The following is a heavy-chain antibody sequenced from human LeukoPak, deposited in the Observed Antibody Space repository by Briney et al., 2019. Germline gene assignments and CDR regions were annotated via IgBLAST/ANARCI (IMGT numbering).Heavy chain of an antibody. CDR2: ISGSGGST. J-gene: IGHJ4*02. CDR1: GFTFSSYA. D-gene: IGHD3-3*01. CDR3: AKRLGKGRDYYGPAGAYYFDY. Sequence: GGSLRLSCAASGFTFSSYAMSWVRQAPGKGLEWVSAISGSGGSTYYADSVKGRFTISRDNSKNTLYLQMNSLRAEDTAVYYCAKRLGKGRDYYGPAGAYYFDYWGQGTLVTVSS. V-gene: IGHV3-23*01.